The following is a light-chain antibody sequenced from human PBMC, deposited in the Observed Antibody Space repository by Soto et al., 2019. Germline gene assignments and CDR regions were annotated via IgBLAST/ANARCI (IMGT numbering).Light chain of an antibody. Sequence: EIVLTQSPATLSVSPGERATLSCRASQSVDSNLAWYQQRPGQAPRLLIQGVSTRDTGIPARFSGSGSVTEFTLAISGLQSEDFAVDYCQQYKDYYSFGQGTKLEIK. V-gene: IGKV3-15*01. CDR3: QQYKDYYS. CDR2: GVS. J-gene: IGKJ2*03. CDR1: QSVDSN.